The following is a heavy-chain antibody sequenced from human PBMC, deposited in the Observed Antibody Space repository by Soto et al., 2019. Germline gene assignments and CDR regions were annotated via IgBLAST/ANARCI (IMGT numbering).Heavy chain of an antibody. CDR3: PRPAGRGYYYCLDY. CDR1: GYTFTSYG. J-gene: IGHJ4*02. D-gene: IGHD3-22*01. CDR2: ISAYNGNT. V-gene: IGHV1-18*01. Sequence: QVQLVQSGAEVKKPGASVKVSCKASGYTFTSYGISWVRQAPGQGLEWMGWISAYNGNTNYAQKLQGRVTMTTDTSASTDYMGRWNPGSADTAVYSWPRPAGRGYYYCLDYWGQGTLVTVS.